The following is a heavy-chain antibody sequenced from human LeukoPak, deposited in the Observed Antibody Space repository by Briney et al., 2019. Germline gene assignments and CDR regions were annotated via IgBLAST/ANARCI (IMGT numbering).Heavy chain of an antibody. CDR2: ISSNGGST. D-gene: IGHD1-1*01. V-gene: IGHV3-64*01. CDR3: ARAGRNDASLGMDV. CDR1: GFSSSSYA. Sequence: GGSLRLSCVASGFSSSSYAMHWVRQAPGKGLEYVSGISSNGGSTYYANSVKGRFNISRDNSKNTLYLQMGSLRPEDMAVYHCARAGRNDASLGMDVWGQGTTVTVSS. J-gene: IGHJ6*02.